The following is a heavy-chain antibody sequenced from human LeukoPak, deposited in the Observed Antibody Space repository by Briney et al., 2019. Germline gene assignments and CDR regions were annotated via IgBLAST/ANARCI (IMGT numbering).Heavy chain of an antibody. V-gene: IGHV1-8*01. CDR3: AMSYYYGSGKYDAFDI. D-gene: IGHD3-10*01. CDR1: GYTFTSYD. J-gene: IGHJ3*02. Sequence: GASVKVSCKASGYTFTSYDINWVRQATGQGLEWMGWMNPNSGNTGYAQKFQGRVTMTRNTSISTAYMELSSLRPEDTAVYYCAMSYYYGSGKYDAFDIWGQGTMVTVSS. CDR2: MNPNSGNT.